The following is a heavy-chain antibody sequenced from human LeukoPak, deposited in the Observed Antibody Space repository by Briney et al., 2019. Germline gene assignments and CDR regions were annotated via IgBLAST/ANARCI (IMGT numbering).Heavy chain of an antibody. J-gene: IGHJ4*02. CDR2: IKEDGSEK. Sequence: GGSLRLSCAASGFTFSSYWMTWVRQAPGNGLEWVANIKEDGSEKYYLDSVKGRFTISRDNAKNLLYLQMNSLRAEDTAVYYCARNYFDYWGQGTLVTVSS. V-gene: IGHV3-7*01. CDR1: GFTFSSYW. CDR3: ARNYFDY.